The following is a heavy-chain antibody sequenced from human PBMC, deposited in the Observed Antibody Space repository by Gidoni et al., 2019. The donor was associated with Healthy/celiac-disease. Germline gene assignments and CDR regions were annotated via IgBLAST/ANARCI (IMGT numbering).Heavy chain of an antibody. V-gene: IGHV4-39*07. CDR1: GGSISSSSYS. CDR2: IYYSGST. Sequence: QLQLQESGPGLVKPSETLSLTCTVSGGSISSSSYSWGWIHQPPGKGLEWIGSIYYSGSTYYNPSLKSRVTISVDTSKNQFSLKLSSVTAADTAVYYCARDLGEYQFDPWGQGTLVTVSS. CDR3: ARDLGEYQFDP. J-gene: IGHJ5*02. D-gene: IGHD3-10*01.